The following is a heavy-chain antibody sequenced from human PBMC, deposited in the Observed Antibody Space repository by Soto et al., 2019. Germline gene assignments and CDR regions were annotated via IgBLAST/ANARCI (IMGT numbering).Heavy chain of an antibody. V-gene: IGHV4-4*02. D-gene: IGHD3-10*01. CDR3: ASRWGEGRVDY. Sequence: QVQLQESGPGLVKPSGTLSLTCAVSGGSISSSNWWSWVRQPPGKGLQWIGEIYHSGSTNYIPSLKSRVTISVYKSRNQFSLKLSSVTAADPAVYYCASRWGEGRVDYWGQGTLVTVSS. J-gene: IGHJ4*02. CDR2: IYHSGST. CDR1: GGSISSSNW.